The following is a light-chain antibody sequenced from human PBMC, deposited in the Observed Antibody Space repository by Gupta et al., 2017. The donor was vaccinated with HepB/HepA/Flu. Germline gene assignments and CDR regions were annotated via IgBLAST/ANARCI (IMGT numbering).Light chain of an antibody. CDR3: SSLTTKNTRL. V-gene: IGLV2-14*03. Sequence: QSALTQPASVSGSLGQSITISCTGTSSDIGAYNHVSWYQQHPGKAPKLMIYDVINRPSGVPNRFSGSKSGNTASPTISGLQAEDEADDDCSSLTTKNTRLFGGGTKLTVL. CDR2: DVI. CDR1: SSDIGAYNH. J-gene: IGLJ2*01.